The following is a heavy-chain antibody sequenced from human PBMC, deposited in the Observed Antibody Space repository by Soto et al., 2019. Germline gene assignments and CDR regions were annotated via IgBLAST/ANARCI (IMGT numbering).Heavy chain of an antibody. J-gene: IGHJ3*02. V-gene: IGHV4-34*01. D-gene: IGHD2-2*01. Sequence: KQSQTLSLTCAVYGGSFSGYYWSWIRQPPGKGLEWIGEINHSGSTNYNPSLKSRVTISVDTSKNQFSLKLSSVTAADTAVYYCAGGCSSTSCPADYAFDIWGQGTMVTVSS. CDR2: INHSGST. CDR3: AGGCSSTSCPADYAFDI. CDR1: GGSFSGYY.